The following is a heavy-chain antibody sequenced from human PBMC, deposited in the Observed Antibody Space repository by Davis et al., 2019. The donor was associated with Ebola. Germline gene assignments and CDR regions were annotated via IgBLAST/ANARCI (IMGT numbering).Heavy chain of an antibody. CDR3: ARHGGYSGSYHKFYYYYGMDV. J-gene: IGHJ6*02. V-gene: IGHV4-59*08. Sequence: MPSETLSLTCAVYGGSFSGYYWSWIRQPLGKGLEWIGYIYYSGSTNYNPSLKSRVTISVDTSKNQFSLKLSSVTAADTAVYYCARHGGYSGSYHKFYYYYGMDVWGQGTTVTVSS. D-gene: IGHD1-26*01. CDR1: GGSFSGYY. CDR2: IYYSGST.